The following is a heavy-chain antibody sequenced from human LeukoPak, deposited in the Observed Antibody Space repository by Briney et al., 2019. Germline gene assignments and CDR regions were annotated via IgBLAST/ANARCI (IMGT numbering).Heavy chain of an antibody. CDR3: ARRGEAMDPFDY. J-gene: IGHJ4*02. D-gene: IGHD5-18*01. CDR2: IYPGDSDT. Sequence: GESLKISCKDSGYSFTSFWIGWVRQMPGKGLEWMGIIYPGDSDTRYSPSFQGQVTISADKSINTAYLQWSSLKASDTAIYYCARRGEAMDPFDYWGQGTLVTVSS. CDR1: GYSFTSFW. V-gene: IGHV5-51*01.